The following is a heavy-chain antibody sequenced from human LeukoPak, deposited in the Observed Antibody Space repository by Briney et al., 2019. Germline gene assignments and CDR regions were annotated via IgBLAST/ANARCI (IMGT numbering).Heavy chain of an antibody. D-gene: IGHD6-13*01. CDR1: GYTFTSYA. J-gene: IGHJ5*02. Sequence: GASVQVSCKASGYTFTSYAMNWVRQAPGQGLEWMGWINTNTGNPTYAQGFTGRFVFSLDTSVSTAYLQISSLKAEDTAVYYCARDRLAAAITGFDPWGQGTLVTVSS. V-gene: IGHV7-4-1*02. CDR3: ARDRLAAAITGFDP. CDR2: INTNTGNP.